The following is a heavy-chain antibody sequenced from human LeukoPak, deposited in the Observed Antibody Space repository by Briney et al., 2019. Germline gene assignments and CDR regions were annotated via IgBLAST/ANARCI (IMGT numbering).Heavy chain of an antibody. V-gene: IGHV3-20*04. CDR3: AREIRFLEWLFAFDI. Sequence: GGSLRLSCAASGFTYDDYGMSWVRQVPGKGLEWVSGINWNGGSTGYADSVKGRFTISRDNAKNSMYLQMNSLRAEDTALYYCAREIRFLEWLFAFDIWGQGTMVTVSS. CDR1: GFTYDDYG. CDR2: INWNGGST. D-gene: IGHD3-3*01. J-gene: IGHJ3*02.